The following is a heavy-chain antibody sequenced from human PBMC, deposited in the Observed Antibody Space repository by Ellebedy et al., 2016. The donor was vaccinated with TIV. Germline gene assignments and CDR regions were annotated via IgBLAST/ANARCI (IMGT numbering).Heavy chain of an antibody. V-gene: IGHV1-3*01. CDR3: AREVVVITTGWFDP. D-gene: IGHD3-22*01. CDR2: INAGNGNT. Sequence: ASVKVSXXASGYTFTSYAMHWVRQAPGQRLEWMGWINAGNGNTKYSLKFQGRVTITRDTSASTAYMELSSLRSEDTAVYYCAREVVVITTGWFDPWGQGTLVTVSS. CDR1: GYTFTSYA. J-gene: IGHJ5*02.